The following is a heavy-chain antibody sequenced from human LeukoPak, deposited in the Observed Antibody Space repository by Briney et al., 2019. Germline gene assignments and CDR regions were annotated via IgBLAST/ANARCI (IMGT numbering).Heavy chain of an antibody. V-gene: IGHV3-13*05. CDR3: ARGWGYGSGSYTLDY. Sequence: GPCLRPSYAPSAFTFSSYDTRWARQAAGKWLGCVTSIGTAGDPYYPGLGKGRSTISRENAKNYLYLEMNSLRAGDTAVYYCARGWGYGSGSYTLDYWGQGTLVTVSS. CDR1: AFTFSSYD. J-gene: IGHJ4*02. CDR2: IGTAGDP. D-gene: IGHD3-10*01.